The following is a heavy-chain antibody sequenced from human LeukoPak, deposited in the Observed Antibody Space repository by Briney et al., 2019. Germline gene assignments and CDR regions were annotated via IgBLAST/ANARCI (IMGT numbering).Heavy chain of an antibody. J-gene: IGHJ4*02. D-gene: IGHD6-19*01. CDR2: VYYGGST. CDR3: ARHTPAVPGPRPFFDY. CDR1: GASISNGYY. V-gene: IGHV4-39*01. Sequence: SETLSLTCSVSGASISNGYYWSWSRQPPGKGLEWIGIVYYGGSTYYNPSLQSRLTMSVDTSRNQFSLELTSVTASDTAVYYCARHTPAVPGPRPFFDYWGQGMLVTVSS.